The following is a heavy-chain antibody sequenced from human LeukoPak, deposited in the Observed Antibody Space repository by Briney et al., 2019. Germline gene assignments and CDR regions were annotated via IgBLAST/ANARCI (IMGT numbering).Heavy chain of an antibody. CDR3: AGDSDDGGWQFFDY. CDR2: IYYSGST. V-gene: IGHV4-59*01. Sequence: SETLSLTCTVSGGSISSYYWSWIRQPPGKGLEWIGYIYYSGSTNYNPSLKSRVTISVDTSKNQFSLKLSSVTAADTAVYYCAGDSDDGGWQFFDYWGQGTLVTVSS. J-gene: IGHJ4*02. CDR1: GGSISSYY. D-gene: IGHD6-19*01.